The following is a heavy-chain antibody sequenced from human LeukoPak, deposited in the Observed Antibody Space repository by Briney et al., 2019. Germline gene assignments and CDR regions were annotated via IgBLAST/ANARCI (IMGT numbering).Heavy chain of an antibody. CDR2: ISYSGST. J-gene: IGHJ4*02. CDR1: GGSASSGSYY. V-gene: IGHV4-61*01. Sequence: SETLSLTCTVSGGSASSGSYYWSWIRQPPGKGLEWIGYISYSGSTNYNPSLKSRVTISVDTSKNQFSLKLSSVTAADTAVYYCARGGGYDAYDYWGQGTLVTVSS. CDR3: ARGGGYDAYDY. D-gene: IGHD5-12*01.